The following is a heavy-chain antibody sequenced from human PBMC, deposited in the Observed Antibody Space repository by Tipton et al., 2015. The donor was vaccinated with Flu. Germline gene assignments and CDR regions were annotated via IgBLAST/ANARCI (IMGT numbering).Heavy chain of an antibody. D-gene: IGHD6-19*01. V-gene: IGHV4-34*01. CDR2: INHSGST. CDR1: GGSFSGYY. CDR3: ARATTVAGTSYYYYMDV. Sequence: TLSLTCAVYGGSFSGYYWSWIRQPPGKGLEWIGEINHSGSTNYNPSLKSRVTISVDTSKNQFSLKLSSVTAADTAVYYCARATTVAGTSYYYYMDVWGKGTTVTVSS. J-gene: IGHJ6*03.